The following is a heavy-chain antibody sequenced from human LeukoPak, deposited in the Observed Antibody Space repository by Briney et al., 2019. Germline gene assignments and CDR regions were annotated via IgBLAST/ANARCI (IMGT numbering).Heavy chain of an antibody. D-gene: IGHD3-10*01. Sequence: GGSLRLSCAASGFTFSIYAMSWVRQAPGKGLAWVSGLNEDGGYTYYADSVKGRFTISRDNSKNTLYLQMNSLRAEDTAVYYCARPGGYYGSGSYLDYWGQGTLVTVSS. CDR3: ARPGGYYGSGSYLDY. CDR1: GFTFSIYA. J-gene: IGHJ4*02. V-gene: IGHV3-23*01. CDR2: LNEDGGYT.